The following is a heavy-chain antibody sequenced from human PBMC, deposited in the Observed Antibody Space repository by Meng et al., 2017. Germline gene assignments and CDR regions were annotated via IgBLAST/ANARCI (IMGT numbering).Heavy chain of an antibody. Sequence: VRLLRFVAEVNKPGSWGKVSCNASGYTFTCDYMDWVRQAPGQGLEWMGWVNRNSCGTNYAQKFQGSETMTRDTYIRTDYMELSRLRSDDTAVYYCARDLDYGDYASDYWGQGTLVTVSS. CDR1: GYTFTCDY. J-gene: IGHJ4*02. CDR3: ARDLDYGDYASDY. V-gene: IGHV1-2*02. D-gene: IGHD4-17*01. CDR2: VNRNSCGT.